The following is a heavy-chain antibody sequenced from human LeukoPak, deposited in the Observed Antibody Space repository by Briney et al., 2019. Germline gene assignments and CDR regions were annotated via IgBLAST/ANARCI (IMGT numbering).Heavy chain of an antibody. CDR2: INHSGST. Sequence: SGTLSLTCAVYGGSFSGYYWSWIRQPPGKGLEWIGEINHSGSTNYNPSLKSRVTISVDTSKNQFSLKLSSVTAADTAVYYCARAVFVWVRGVDFDYWGQGTLVTVSS. V-gene: IGHV4-34*01. D-gene: IGHD5-12*01. CDR3: ARAVFVWVRGVDFDY. CDR1: GGSFSGYY. J-gene: IGHJ4*02.